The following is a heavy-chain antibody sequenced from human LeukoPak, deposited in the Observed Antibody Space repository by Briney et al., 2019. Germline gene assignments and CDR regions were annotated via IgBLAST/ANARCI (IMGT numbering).Heavy chain of an antibody. V-gene: IGHV1-69*05. J-gene: IGHJ4*02. CDR2: IIPIFGTA. CDR1: GGTFSSYA. D-gene: IGHD3-22*01. Sequence: GASVKVSCKACGGTFSSYAISWVRQAPGQGLEWMGGIIPIFGTANYAQKFQGRVTITTDESTSTAYMELSSLRSEDTAVYYCARYSDYYDSSGYYLDYWGQGTLVTVSS. CDR3: ARYSDYYDSSGYYLDY.